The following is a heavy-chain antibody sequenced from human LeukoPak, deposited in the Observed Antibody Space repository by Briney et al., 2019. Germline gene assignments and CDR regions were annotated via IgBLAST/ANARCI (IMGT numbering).Heavy chain of an antibody. CDR2: IIPILGTA. Sequence: SVKVSCEASGGTFSSYAISWVRQAPGQGLEWMGRIIPILGTANYAQKFQGRVTITADKSTSTAYMELSSLRSEDTAVYYCARDRGAVANFDYWGQGTLVTVSS. V-gene: IGHV1-69*04. D-gene: IGHD6-19*01. J-gene: IGHJ4*02. CDR3: ARDRGAVANFDY. CDR1: GGTFSSYA.